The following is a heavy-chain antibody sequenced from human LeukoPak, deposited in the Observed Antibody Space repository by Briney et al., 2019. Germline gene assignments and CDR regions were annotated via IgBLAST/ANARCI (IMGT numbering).Heavy chain of an antibody. CDR3: ARDSTPTIVGAMFPPYSYGMDV. CDR2: IREDGLEK. CDR1: GFTFSSHW. Sequence: GGSLRLSCAASGFTFSSHWMSWVRQAPGKGLECVALIREDGLEKYYMDSVKGRFTISRDNAKNSLYLQMNSLRAEDTAVYYCARDSTPTIVGAMFPPYSYGMDVWGQGTTVTVSS. V-gene: IGHV3-7*03. D-gene: IGHD1-26*01. J-gene: IGHJ6*02.